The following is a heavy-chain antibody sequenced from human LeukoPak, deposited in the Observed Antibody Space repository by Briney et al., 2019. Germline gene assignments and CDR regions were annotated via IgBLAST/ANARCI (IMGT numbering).Heavy chain of an antibody. CDR1: GGSISGYY. J-gene: IGHJ3*02. V-gene: IGHV4-4*07. CDR3: ARDPPVDSSGYYSDDAFDI. D-gene: IGHD3-22*01. CDR2: IYTSGST. Sequence: SETLSLTCTVSGGSISGYYWSWIRQPAGKGLEWIGRIYTSGSTNYNPSLKSRVTMSVDTSKNQFPLKLSSVTAADTAVYYCARDPPVDSSGYYSDDAFDIWGQGTMVTVSS.